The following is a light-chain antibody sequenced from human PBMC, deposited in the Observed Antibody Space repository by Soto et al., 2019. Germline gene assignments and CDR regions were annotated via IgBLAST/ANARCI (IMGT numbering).Light chain of an antibody. V-gene: IGKV3-20*01. J-gene: IGKJ1*01. CDR1: QSLSNNIY. CDR2: DTS. CDR3: QQYGTSPQT. Sequence: EIVLTQSPGTLSLSPGERATLSCRASQSLSNNIYLAWYQQKPGQAPGLLIYDTSTRASGVPDRFSGSGSGTEFTLTISRLEPEDFAVYYCQQYGTSPQTFGQGTKVDI.